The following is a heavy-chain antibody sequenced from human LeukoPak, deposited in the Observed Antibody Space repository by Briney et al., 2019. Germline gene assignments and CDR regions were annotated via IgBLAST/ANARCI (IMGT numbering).Heavy chain of an antibody. D-gene: IGHD5-24*01. V-gene: IGHV4-34*01. Sequence: SETLSLTCAVYGGSFSGYYWSWIRQPPGKGLEWIGEINHSGSTNYNPSLKSRVTISVDTSKNQFSLKLSSVTAADTAVYYCARGRVERATRRSYYFDYWAREPWSPSPQ. CDR3: ARGRVERATRRSYYFDY. CDR2: INHSGST. J-gene: IGHJ4*02. CDR1: GGSFSGYY.